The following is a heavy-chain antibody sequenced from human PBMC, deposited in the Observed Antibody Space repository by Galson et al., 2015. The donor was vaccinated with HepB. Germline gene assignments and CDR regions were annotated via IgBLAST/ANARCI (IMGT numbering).Heavy chain of an antibody. J-gene: IGHJ5*02. D-gene: IGHD2-2*01. CDR1: GFTFSGSA. Sequence: SLRLSCAASGFTFSGSAMHWVRQASGKGLQWVGRIRSKANSYATAYAASVKGRFTISRDDSKNTAYLQMNSLKTEDTAVYYCARDLKDIVVVPAALNWFDPWGQGTLVTVSS. V-gene: IGHV3-73*01. CDR2: IRSKANSYAT. CDR3: ARDLKDIVVVPAALNWFDP.